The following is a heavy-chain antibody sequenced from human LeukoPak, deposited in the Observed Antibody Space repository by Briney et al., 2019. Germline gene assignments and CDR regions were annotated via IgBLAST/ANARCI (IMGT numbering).Heavy chain of an antibody. V-gene: IGHV4-39*01. D-gene: IGHD3-3*01. CDR1: GGSINSNNYY. Sequence: SETLSLTCTVSGGSINSNNYYWGWIRQPPGQGLEWIGSIYYSGSTYYNPSLKSRVTISVDTSKNQFSLKLSSVTAADTAVYYCAGRFLEWLLGYWGQGTLVTVSS. CDR3: AGRFLEWLLGY. J-gene: IGHJ4*02. CDR2: IYYSGST.